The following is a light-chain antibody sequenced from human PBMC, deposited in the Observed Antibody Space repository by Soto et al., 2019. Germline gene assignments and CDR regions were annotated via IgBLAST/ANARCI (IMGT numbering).Light chain of an antibody. CDR3: QKYDNSHFT. Sequence: DIQITQSPSSLSASVGDRVTITCRASQDISSYLAWYQQKLGGVPELLIYDASTLPSGVPSRFSGRGSGTDFTLTISSLQPEDVATYYCQKYDNSHFTFGPGTKVGI. V-gene: IGKV1-27*01. J-gene: IGKJ3*01. CDR2: DAS. CDR1: QDISSY.